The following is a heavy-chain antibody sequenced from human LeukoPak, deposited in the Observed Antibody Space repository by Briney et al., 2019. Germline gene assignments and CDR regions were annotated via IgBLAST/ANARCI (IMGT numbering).Heavy chain of an antibody. Sequence: GASVKVSCKASGYTFTGHYMHWVRQAPGQGLEWMGWINPNSGGTNYAQKFQGRVTMTRDTSISTAYMELSRLRSDDTAVYYCARGDSSGWYYFDYWGQGTLVTVSS. CDR1: GYTFTGHY. V-gene: IGHV1-2*02. J-gene: IGHJ4*02. D-gene: IGHD6-19*01. CDR2: INPNSGGT. CDR3: ARGDSSGWYYFDY.